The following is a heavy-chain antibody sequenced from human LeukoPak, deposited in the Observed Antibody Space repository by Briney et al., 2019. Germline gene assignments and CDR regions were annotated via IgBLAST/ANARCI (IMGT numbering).Heavy chain of an antibody. CDR1: GYTFTTYY. V-gene: IGHV1-46*01. Sequence: ASVKVSCKASGYTFTTYYIHWVRQAPGQGLEWMGFINPSGGSTSYAQKFQGRLTMTRDTSTSTVYMELSSLRSDDTAVYYCARVAAAGIDYWGQGTLVTVSS. D-gene: IGHD6-13*01. CDR3: ARVAAAGIDY. CDR2: INPSGGST. J-gene: IGHJ4*02.